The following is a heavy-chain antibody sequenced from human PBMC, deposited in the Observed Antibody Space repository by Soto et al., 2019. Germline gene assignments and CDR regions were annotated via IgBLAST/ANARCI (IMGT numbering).Heavy chain of an antibody. CDR1: GGSFSGYY. D-gene: IGHD2-2*01. J-gene: IGHJ3*02. Sequence: SETLSLTCAVYGGSFSGYYWSWIRQPPGKGLEWIGEINHSGSTNYNPSLKSRVTISVDTSKNQFSLKVSSVTAADTAVYYCARVRFSSTSCYAGDDVFDIWGKGTMVTVSS. V-gene: IGHV4-34*01. CDR2: INHSGST. CDR3: ARVRFSSTSCYAGDDVFDI.